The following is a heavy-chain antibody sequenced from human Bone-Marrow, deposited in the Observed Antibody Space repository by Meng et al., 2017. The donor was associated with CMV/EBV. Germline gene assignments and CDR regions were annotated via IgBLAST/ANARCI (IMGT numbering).Heavy chain of an antibody. CDR3: ARQTDYSEAVDF. V-gene: IGHV3-9*01. Sequence: GGSLRLSCAASGFIFDNYAMHWVRQAPGKGLEWISGIGVNSGNVGYADSVRGRFTISRDNAKNSLYLQMSSLGPEDTALYHCARQTDYSEAVDFWGQGTLVTVYS. CDR1: GFIFDNYA. D-gene: IGHD4-11*01. J-gene: IGHJ4*02. CDR2: IGVNSGNV.